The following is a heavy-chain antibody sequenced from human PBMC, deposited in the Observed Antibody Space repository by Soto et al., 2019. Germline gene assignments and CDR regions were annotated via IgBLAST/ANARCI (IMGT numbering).Heavy chain of an antibody. CDR1: GFTFSSYG. Sequence: GGSLRLSCAASGFTFSSYGMHWVRQAPGKGLEWVAVIWYDGSNKYYADSVKGRFTISRDNSKNTLYLQMNSLRAEDTAVYYCARNGRSGYSSGWYQSHYYYYGMDVWGQGTTVTVSS. CDR3: ARNGRSGYSSGWYQSHYYYYGMDV. V-gene: IGHV3-33*01. J-gene: IGHJ6*02. D-gene: IGHD6-19*01. CDR2: IWYDGSNK.